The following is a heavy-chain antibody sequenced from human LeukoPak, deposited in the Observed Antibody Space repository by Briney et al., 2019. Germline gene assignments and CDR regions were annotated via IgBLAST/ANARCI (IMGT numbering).Heavy chain of an antibody. Sequence: SETLSLTCAVYGGSFSGYCWSWIRQPPGKGLEWIGEINHSGSTNYNPSLKSRVTISVDTSKNQFSLKLSSVTAADTAVYYCARVDCSGGSCKQGGFDYWGQGTLVTVSS. D-gene: IGHD2-15*01. J-gene: IGHJ4*02. V-gene: IGHV4-34*01. CDR3: ARVDCSGGSCKQGGFDY. CDR2: INHSGST. CDR1: GGSFSGYC.